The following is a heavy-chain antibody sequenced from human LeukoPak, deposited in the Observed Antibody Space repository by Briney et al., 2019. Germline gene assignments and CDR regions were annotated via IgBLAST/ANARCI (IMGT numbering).Heavy chain of an antibody. CDR3: ARDSRRAPESPSPTLHMDV. CDR1: GRTFSGYY. Sequence: GASVKVSCEASGRTFSGYYIHWVRQAPGQGFEWMGWINPNTGNTDYAQKFQGRVTMTRDTSIGTAYMELSRLRSDDTAVYYCARDSRRAPESPSPTLHMDVWGKGTTVTVSS. D-gene: IGHD3-16*01. V-gene: IGHV1-2*02. CDR2: INPNTGNT. J-gene: IGHJ6*03.